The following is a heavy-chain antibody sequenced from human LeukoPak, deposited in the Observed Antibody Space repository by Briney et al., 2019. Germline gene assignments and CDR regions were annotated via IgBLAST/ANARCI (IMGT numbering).Heavy chain of an antibody. CDR2: ISSSGSTI. Sequence: GGSLRLSCAASGFTFSSYEMNWVRQAPGKGLEWVSYISSSGSTIYYADSVKGRFTISRDNSKNTLYLQMNSLRAEDTAVYYCASTPPAEVAATFDYWGQGTLVTVSS. V-gene: IGHV3-48*03. D-gene: IGHD6-19*01. CDR1: GFTFSSYE. CDR3: ASTPPAEVAATFDY. J-gene: IGHJ4*02.